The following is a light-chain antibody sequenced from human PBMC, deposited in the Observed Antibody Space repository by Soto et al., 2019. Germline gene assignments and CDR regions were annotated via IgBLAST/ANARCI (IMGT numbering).Light chain of an antibody. CDR3: QQYGSSSWT. J-gene: IGKJ1*01. V-gene: IGKV3-20*01. CDR1: QSVSSSY. CDR2: GTS. Sequence: EIVLTQSPGTLSLSPGERATLSCRASQSVSSSYLAWYQXXXXXAPRLLIYGTSSRATAIPDRFSGSGSGTDFTLTISRLEPEDFAVYYCQQYGSSSWTFGQGTKVEIK.